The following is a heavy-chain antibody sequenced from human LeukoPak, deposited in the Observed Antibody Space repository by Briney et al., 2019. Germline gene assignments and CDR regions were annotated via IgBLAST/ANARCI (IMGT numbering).Heavy chain of an antibody. CDR2: IIPIFGTA. V-gene: IGHV1-69*01. CDR1: GGTFCSYA. CDR3: ARDEGGKFDY. D-gene: IGHD1-1*01. J-gene: IGHJ4*02. Sequence: SVKVSCKASGGTFCSYAISGVRQAPGQGLEWMGGIIPIFGTANYAQKFQGRVTITADESTSTAYMELSSLRSEDTAVYYCARDEGGKFDYWGQGTLVTVSS.